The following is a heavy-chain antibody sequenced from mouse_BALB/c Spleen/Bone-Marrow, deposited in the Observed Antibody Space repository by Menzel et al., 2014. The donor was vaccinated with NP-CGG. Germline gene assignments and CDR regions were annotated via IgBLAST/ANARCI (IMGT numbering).Heavy chain of an antibody. V-gene: IGHV4-1*02. CDR1: GFDFSRYW. CDR3: GRQGYYGYFAY. D-gene: IGHD1-2*01. Sequence: EVKLVESGGGPVQPGGSLKLSCAASGFDFSRYWMSWVRQAPGKGLEWIGEINPDSSTINYTPSLRDKSIISRDNAKNTLYLQMSKVRSEDTALYYCGRQGYYGYFAYWGQGTLVTVSA. J-gene: IGHJ3*01. CDR2: INPDSSTI.